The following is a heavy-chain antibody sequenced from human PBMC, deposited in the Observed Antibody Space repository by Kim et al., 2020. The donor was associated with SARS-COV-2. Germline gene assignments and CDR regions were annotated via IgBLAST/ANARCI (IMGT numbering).Heavy chain of an antibody. J-gene: IGHJ4*02. Sequence: GGSLRLSCAASGFTFSSYGMHWVRQAPGKGLEWVAVISYDGSNKYYADSVKGRFTISRDNSKNTLYLQMNSLRAEDTAVYYCAKDDSRTGAAGVYWGQGTLVTVSS. CDR2: ISYDGSNK. CDR3: AKDDSRTGAAGVY. V-gene: IGHV3-30*18. CDR1: GFTFSSYG. D-gene: IGHD2-8*02.